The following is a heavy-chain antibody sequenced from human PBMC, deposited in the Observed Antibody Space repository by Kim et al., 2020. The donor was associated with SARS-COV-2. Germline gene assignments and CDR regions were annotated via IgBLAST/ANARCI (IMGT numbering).Heavy chain of an antibody. J-gene: IGHJ4*02. D-gene: IGHD1-26*01. CDR3: ARDQVGSYSVDY. Sequence: YYNPSLKSRDTIAVDTSKNQFSLKLSSVTAAYTAVYYCARDQVGSYSVDYWGQGTLVTVSS. V-gene: IGHV4-39*07.